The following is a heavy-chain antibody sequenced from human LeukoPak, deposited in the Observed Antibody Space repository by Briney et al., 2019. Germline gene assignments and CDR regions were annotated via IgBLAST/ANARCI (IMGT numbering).Heavy chain of an antibody. V-gene: IGHV3-48*01. J-gene: IGHJ3*01. CDR3: ARGSFGP. Sequence: GGSLRLSCAASGFTFSSYNMNWVRQAPGKGLEWVSYISSSSTIYYADSVKGRFTISRGNAKNSLCLQMNSLRAEDTAVYYCARGSFGPWGQGTMVTVSS. CDR2: ISSSSTI. D-gene: IGHD1-26*01. CDR1: GFTFSSYN.